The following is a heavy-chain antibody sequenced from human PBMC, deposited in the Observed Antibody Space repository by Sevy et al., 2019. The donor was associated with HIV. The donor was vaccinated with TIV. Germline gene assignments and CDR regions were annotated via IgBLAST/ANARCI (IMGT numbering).Heavy chain of an antibody. D-gene: IGHD2-15*01. V-gene: IGHV3-23*01. CDR3: AKVFLRRHPKIAAAHYAFDI. CDR1: GFTFNNYA. Sequence: GGSLRLSCAASGFTFNNYAMSWVRQAPGKGLEWVSGISGSGASTYYADSVKGGFTISSDNSKKTLYLQMKNLRAEDTSVYYCAKVFLRRHPKIAAAHYAFDIWGQGPLVTVSS. J-gene: IGHJ3*02. CDR2: ISGSGAST.